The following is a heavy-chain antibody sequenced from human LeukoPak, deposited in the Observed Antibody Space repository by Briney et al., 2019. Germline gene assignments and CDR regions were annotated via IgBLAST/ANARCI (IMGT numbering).Heavy chain of an antibody. CDR2: ISSNGGST. J-gene: IGHJ4*02. D-gene: IGHD4-23*01. CDR3: ARGDYGGDYFDY. CDR1: GFTFSRYA. V-gene: IGHV3-64*01. Sequence: GGSLRLSCAASGFTFSRYAMHWVRQAPGKGLEYVSAISSNGGSTYYANSVKGRFTISRDNAKNSLYLQMNSLRAEDTAVYYCARGDYGGDYFDYWGQGTLVTVSS.